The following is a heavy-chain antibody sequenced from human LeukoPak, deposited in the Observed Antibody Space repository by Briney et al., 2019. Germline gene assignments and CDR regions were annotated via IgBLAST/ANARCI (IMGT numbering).Heavy chain of an antibody. CDR3: ASARMITFGGVIGFDY. J-gene: IGHJ4*02. Sequence: GGSLRLSLAASGFTFSTYVMSWVGQAPGEGLEVVSAVSGPGGETFYADSVRGRFTISRDNAKNSLYLQTNSPTAQHTAVYYSASARMITFGGVIGFDYWGQGTLVTVSS. CDR2: VSGPGGET. CDR1: GFTFSTYV. V-gene: IGHV3-23*01. D-gene: IGHD3-16*02.